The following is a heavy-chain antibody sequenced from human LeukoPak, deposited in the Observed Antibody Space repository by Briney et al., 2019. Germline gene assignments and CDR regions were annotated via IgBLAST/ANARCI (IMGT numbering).Heavy chain of an antibody. CDR2: INPNSGGT. D-gene: IGHD3-3*01. Sequence: ASVKVSCKASGYTFTGYYMHWVRQAPGQGLEWMGWINPNSGGTNYAQKFQGRVTMTRDTSISTAYMELSRLRSDDTAVYYCARGFLVGDFWAWWSGNSALPPAFDPWGQGTLVTVSS. J-gene: IGHJ5*02. CDR3: ARGFLVGDFWAWWSGNSALPPAFDP. CDR1: GYTFTGYY. V-gene: IGHV1-2*02.